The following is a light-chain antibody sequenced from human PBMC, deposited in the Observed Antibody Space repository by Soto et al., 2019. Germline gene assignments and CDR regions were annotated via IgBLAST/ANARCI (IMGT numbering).Light chain of an antibody. J-gene: IGLJ1*01. Sequence: QSALTQPASVSGSPGQSITISCTGTSSDVGGYNYVSWYQQLPGKXXXXIIXXXXXXXXXXSXXXXXXXXXXXXXXTXXGLXAXDEDDYYCSSYRSSSSLYVFGTGTKLTVL. V-gene: IGLV2-14*03. CDR2: XXX. CDR3: SSYRSSSSLYV. CDR1: SSDVGGYNY.